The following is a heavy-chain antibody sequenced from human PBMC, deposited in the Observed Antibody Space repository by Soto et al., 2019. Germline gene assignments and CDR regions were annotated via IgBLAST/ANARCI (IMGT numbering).Heavy chain of an antibody. CDR3: ARGTYCGGDCYSGGYFDY. J-gene: IGHJ4*02. CDR1: GYTFTSYY. CDR2: INPSGGST. D-gene: IGHD2-21*02. Sequence: QVQLVQSGAEVKKPGASVKVSCKASGYTFTSYYMHWVRQAPGQGLEWMGIINPSGGSTSYAQNFQGSVTMTRDTSTSTVYMELSSLRSEDTAVYYCARGTYCGGDCYSGGYFDYWGQGTLVTVSS. V-gene: IGHV1-46*01.